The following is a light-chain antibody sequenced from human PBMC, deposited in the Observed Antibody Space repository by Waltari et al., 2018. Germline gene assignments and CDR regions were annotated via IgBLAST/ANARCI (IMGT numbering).Light chain of an antibody. J-gene: IGLJ1*01. CDR2: EVT. CDR3: SSFAGSNNV. Sequence: QSALTQPPSASGSPGESVTISCTGPNSDIGLYNYVSWYQQHPGNALKLMIYEVTKRPSGVPDRFSGSKSGNTASLTVSGLQTDDEADYFCSSFAGSNNVFGSGTKVTVL. CDR1: NSDIGLYNY. V-gene: IGLV2-8*01.